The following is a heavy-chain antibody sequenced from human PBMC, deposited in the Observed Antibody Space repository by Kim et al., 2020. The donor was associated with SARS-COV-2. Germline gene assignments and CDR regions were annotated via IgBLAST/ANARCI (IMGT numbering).Heavy chain of an antibody. D-gene: IGHD1-26*01. CDR1: GDSVSSYRAT. V-gene: IGHV6-1*01. J-gene: IGHJ5*02. CDR3: ARALSGTFDP. Sequence: SQTLSLTCAISGDSVSSYRATWNWIGQSPSRGLEWLGRTYYRSKWSTDYAVYVESRIIINADTSKNQFSLQLKSVTPEDTAVYYCARALSGTFDPWGQGT. CDR2: TYYRSKWST.